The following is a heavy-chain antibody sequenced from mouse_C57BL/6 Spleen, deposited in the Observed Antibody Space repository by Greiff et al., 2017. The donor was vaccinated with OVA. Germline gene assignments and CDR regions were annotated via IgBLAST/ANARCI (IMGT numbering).Heavy chain of an antibody. CDR2: IDPSDSYT. CDR3: ARWGGYSYYFDY. Sequence: VQLQQPGAELVMPGASVKLSCKASGYTFTSYWMHWVKQRPGQGLEWIGEIDPSDSYTNYNHKFKGKSTLTVDKSSSTAYMQLSSLTSEDSAVYYCARWGGYSYYFDYWGQGTTLTVSS. J-gene: IGHJ2*01. V-gene: IGHV1-69*01. CDR1: GYTFTSYW. D-gene: IGHD2-14*01.